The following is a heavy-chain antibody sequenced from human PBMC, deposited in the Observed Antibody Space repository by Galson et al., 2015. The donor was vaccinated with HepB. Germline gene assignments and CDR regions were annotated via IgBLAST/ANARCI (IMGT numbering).Heavy chain of an antibody. Sequence: SLRLSCAASGFTVSSNYMSWVRQAPGKGLEWVSVIYSGGSTYYADSVKGRFTISRDNSKNTLYLQMNSLRAEDTAVYYCAREVPGAAAGTDYWGQGTLVTVSS. V-gene: IGHV3-53*01. CDR2: IYSGGST. D-gene: IGHD6-13*01. CDR1: GFTVSSNY. CDR3: AREVPGAAAGTDY. J-gene: IGHJ4*02.